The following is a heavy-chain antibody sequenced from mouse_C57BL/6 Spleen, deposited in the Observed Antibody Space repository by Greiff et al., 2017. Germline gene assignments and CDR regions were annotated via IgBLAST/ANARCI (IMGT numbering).Heavy chain of an antibody. D-gene: IGHD2-4*01. CDR3: ARIGGLRGYFDY. J-gene: IGHJ2*01. CDR2: SWWDDDK. CDR1: GFSLSTFGMG. V-gene: IGHV8-8*01. Sequence: QVTLKVSGPGILQPSQTLSLTCSFSGFSLSTFGMGVGWIRQPSGKGLEWLAHSWWDDDKYYNPAVKTRLTISKDTSKKQMFLKITNVDTAETATYYCARIGGLRGYFDYWGQGTTLTVSS.